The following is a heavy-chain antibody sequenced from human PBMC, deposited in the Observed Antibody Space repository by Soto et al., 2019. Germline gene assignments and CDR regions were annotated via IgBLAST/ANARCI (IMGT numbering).Heavy chain of an antibody. CDR3: ARSPTGRLYYYYGMDV. D-gene: IGHD1-1*01. CDR2: ISSSSSYT. Sequence: QVQLVESGGGLVKPGGSLRLSCAASGFTFSDYYMSWIRQAPGRGLEWVSYISSSSSYTNYADSVKGRFTISRDNAKNSLYLQMNSLRAEDTAVYYCARSPTGRLYYYYGMDVWGQGTTVTVSS. CDR1: GFTFSDYY. J-gene: IGHJ6*02. V-gene: IGHV3-11*06.